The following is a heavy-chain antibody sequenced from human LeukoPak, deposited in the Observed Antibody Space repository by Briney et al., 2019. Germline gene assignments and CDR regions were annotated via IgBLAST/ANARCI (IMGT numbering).Heavy chain of an antibody. CDR2: ISSSGSTI. D-gene: IGHD1-26*01. CDR3: ARGEWGLLFPPDY. Sequence: PGGSLRLSCAASGFTFSSYEMNWVRQAPGKGLEWVSYISSSGSTIYYADSVKGRFTISRDNAKNSLYLQMDSLRAEDTAVYYCARGEWGLLFPPDYWGQGTLVTVSS. V-gene: IGHV3-48*03. CDR1: GFTFSSYE. J-gene: IGHJ4*02.